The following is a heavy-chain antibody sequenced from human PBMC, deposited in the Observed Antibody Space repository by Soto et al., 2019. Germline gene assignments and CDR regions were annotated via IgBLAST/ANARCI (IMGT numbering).Heavy chain of an antibody. J-gene: IGHJ3*01. CDR2: ISYDGSNK. Sequence: GGSLRLSCAASGFTFSSYGMHWVRQAPGKGLEWVAVISYDGSNKYYADSVKGRFTISRDNSKNTLYLQMNSLRVEDTAVYYCARDRGGDVGQFLFPDGFDLWGQGTMVTVSS. D-gene: IGHD3-10*01. V-gene: IGHV3-30*03. CDR1: GFTFSSYG. CDR3: ARDRGGDVGQFLFPDGFDL.